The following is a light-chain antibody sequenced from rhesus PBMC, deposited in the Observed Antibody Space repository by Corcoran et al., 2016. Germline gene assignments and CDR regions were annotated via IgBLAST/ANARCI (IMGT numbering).Light chain of an antibody. CDR3: QQHNSHPFT. Sequence: DIQMTQSPSSLSASVGDRVTITCRASQTISSYLAWYQQKPGKVPKLLIYDASSLESGVPSRFSGSGSGTDFTLTISSLQPEDFATYYCQQHNSHPFTFGPGTKLDIK. J-gene: IGKJ3*01. V-gene: IGKV1-44*01. CDR2: DAS. CDR1: QTISSY.